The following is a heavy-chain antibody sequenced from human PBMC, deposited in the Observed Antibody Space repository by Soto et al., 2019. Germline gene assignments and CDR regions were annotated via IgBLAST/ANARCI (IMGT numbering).Heavy chain of an antibody. V-gene: IGHV4-39*01. D-gene: IGHD5-12*01. CDR1: GGSISGSLYY. CDR2: IFYGRST. J-gene: IGHJ5*02. Sequence: QLQLQESGPGLVKPSETLSLTCTVSGGSISGSLYYWGWIRQPPGKGLEWIGSIFYGRSTYYNPSLKSRVTISVDTSKNQFSLKLSSVTAADTAVYSCARLGGYSGYEPVDPWCQGTLVTVSS. CDR3: ARLGGYSGYEPVDP.